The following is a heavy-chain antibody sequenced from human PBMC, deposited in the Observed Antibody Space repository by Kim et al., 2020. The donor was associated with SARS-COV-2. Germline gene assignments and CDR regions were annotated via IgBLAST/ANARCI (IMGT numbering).Heavy chain of an antibody. J-gene: IGHJ3*01. CDR2: ISYDGSST. V-gene: IGHV3-30*18. CDR1: GFTFSSYG. Sequence: GGSLRLSCAASGFTFSSYGMHWVRQAPGKGLEWVAGISYDGSSTYYAYSAKGRFSISIDTSKNKLNLQLNRLRAETTAMYFYSKNRVSDYSYSIGYCIDV. D-gene: IGHD3-22*01. CDR3: SKNRVSDYSYSIGYCIDV.